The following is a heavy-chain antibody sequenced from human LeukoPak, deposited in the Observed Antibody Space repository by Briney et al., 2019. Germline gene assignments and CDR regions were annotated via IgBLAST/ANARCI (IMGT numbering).Heavy chain of an antibody. J-gene: IGHJ4*02. CDR1: GYTFTGYY. Sequence: ASVKVSCKASGYTFTGYYMHWVRQAPGQGLKWMGWINPNSGGTNYAQKFQGRVTMTRDTSISTAYMELSRLRSDDTAVYYCASTIQPSTPYDYWGQGTLVTVSS. V-gene: IGHV1-2*02. CDR3: ASTIQPSTPYDY. CDR2: INPNSGGT. D-gene: IGHD5-18*01.